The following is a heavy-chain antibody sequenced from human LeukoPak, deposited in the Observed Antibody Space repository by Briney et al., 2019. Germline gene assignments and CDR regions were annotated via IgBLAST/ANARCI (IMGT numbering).Heavy chain of an antibody. D-gene: IGHD4-17*01. CDR2: ISGSGGST. CDR3: AKISYGDYYYYYGMDV. V-gene: IGHV3-23*01. Sequence: QPGGSLRLSCAASGFTFSSYAMSWVRQAPGKGLEWVSAISGSGGSTYYADSVKGRFTISRDNSKNTLYLQMNSLRAEDTAVYYCAKISYGDYYYYYGMDVWGQGTTVTVSS. CDR1: GFTFSSYA. J-gene: IGHJ6*02.